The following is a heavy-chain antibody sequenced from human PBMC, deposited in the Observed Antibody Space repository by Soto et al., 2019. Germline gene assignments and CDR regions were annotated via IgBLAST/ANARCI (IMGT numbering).Heavy chain of an antibody. V-gene: IGHV3-48*01. Sequence: GGSLRLSCAASGFTFSTYSMNWVRQAPGKGLEWLSYISSTNTIYYGDSVKGRFTISRDNAKNSLYLQMNSLKAEDTAVYYCTRDDDIRTHIDYWGQGTLVTVSS. CDR1: GFTFSTYS. J-gene: IGHJ4*02. D-gene: IGHD2-8*01. CDR2: ISSTNTI. CDR3: TRDDDIRTHIDY.